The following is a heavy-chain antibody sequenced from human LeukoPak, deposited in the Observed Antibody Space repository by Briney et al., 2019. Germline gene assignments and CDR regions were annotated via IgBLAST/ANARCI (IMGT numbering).Heavy chain of an antibody. V-gene: IGHV3-23*01. D-gene: IGHD3-10*01. J-gene: IGHJ4*02. CDR1: GFTFSSYP. CDR2: IVSDGYNS. Sequence: GGSLRLSCGASGFTFSSYPMNWGPDAPGEGLEWVSTIVSDGYNSYYADSAKGRVAVSRGNSMNTVFLQMNSLRAEDTAIYYCAKDLFFVFGDTRGQGTLVTVSS. CDR3: AKDLFFVFGDT.